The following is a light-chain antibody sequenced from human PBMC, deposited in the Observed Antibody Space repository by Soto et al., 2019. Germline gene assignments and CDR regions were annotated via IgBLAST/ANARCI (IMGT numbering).Light chain of an antibody. J-gene: IGLJ1*01. Sequence: QSVLTQPPSASGSPGQSVTISCTGTSSDVGGYNFVSWYQHHPGKAPKLIIYEVNKRPSGVPNRFSGSKSGNTASLTVSGLQAVDEADYYCNSYAGGNIYVFGTGTKLTVL. CDR3: NSYAGGNIYV. CDR2: EVN. CDR1: SSDVGGYNF. V-gene: IGLV2-8*01.